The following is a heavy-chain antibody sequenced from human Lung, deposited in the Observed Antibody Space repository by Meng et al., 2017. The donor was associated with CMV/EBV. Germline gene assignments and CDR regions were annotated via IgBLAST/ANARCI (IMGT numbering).Heavy chain of an antibody. Sequence: SCAVYGGSFSGYYWSWIRQPPGKGLEWIGEINHSGSTNYNPSLKSRVTISADTSKNQFSLNLSYVTAADTAVYYCARDYYDSSGYINWGQGTLVTVSS. V-gene: IGHV4-34*01. D-gene: IGHD3-22*01. J-gene: IGHJ4*02. CDR1: GGSFSGYY. CDR2: INHSGST. CDR3: ARDYYDSSGYIN.